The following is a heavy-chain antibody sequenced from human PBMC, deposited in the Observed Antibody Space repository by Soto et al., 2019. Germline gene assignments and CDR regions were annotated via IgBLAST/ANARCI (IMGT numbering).Heavy chain of an antibody. CDR2: IYTSGST. V-gene: IGHV4-4*07. Sequence: SETLSLTCTVSGGSISSYYWSWIRQPAGKGLEWIGRIYTSGSTNYNPSLKSRVTMSVDTSKNQFSLKLSSVTAADTAVDYCASSCGGSCYPSDAFDIWGQGTRVTV. D-gene: IGHD2-15*01. CDR1: GGSISSYY. J-gene: IGHJ3*02. CDR3: ASSCGGSCYPSDAFDI.